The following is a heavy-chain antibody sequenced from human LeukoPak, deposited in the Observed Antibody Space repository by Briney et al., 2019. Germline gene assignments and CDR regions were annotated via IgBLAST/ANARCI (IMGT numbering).Heavy chain of an antibody. D-gene: IGHD4-17*01. CDR3: TRWTRVPDS. Sequence: KLFETLSLTCTVSGASITSTYWTWIRQPPGKGLESIGYIYYTGDTNYNPSLNSRVTISLDTSTSQFSLTLRSVTAADTAAYYCTRWTRVPDSWSQGILVTVSS. V-gene: IGHV4-59*01. CDR2: IYYTGDT. J-gene: IGHJ4*02. CDR1: GASITSTY.